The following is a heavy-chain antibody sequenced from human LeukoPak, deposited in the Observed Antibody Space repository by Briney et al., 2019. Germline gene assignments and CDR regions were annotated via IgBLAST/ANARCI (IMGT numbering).Heavy chain of an antibody. CDR2: IYSSGTT. Sequence: SETLSLTCTVFGGSMSSYYWSWIRQPAGKGLEWIGRIYSSGTTNYNPSLKSRVTMSVDTSKKEFSLKLTSVTAADTAVYYCARVTSYISGWYLSFDYWGQGALVTASS. D-gene: IGHD6-19*01. CDR3: ARVTSYISGWYLSFDY. V-gene: IGHV4-4*07. CDR1: GGSMSSYY. J-gene: IGHJ4*02.